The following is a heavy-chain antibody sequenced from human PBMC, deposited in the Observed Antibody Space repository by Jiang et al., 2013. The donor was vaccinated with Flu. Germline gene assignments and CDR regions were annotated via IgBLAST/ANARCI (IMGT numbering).Heavy chain of an antibody. D-gene: IGHD6-6*01. V-gene: IGHV4-59*01. CDR2: IYYSGST. CDR1: GGSISSYY. Sequence: GPGLVKPSETLSLTCTVSGGSISSYYWSWIRQPPGKGLEWIGYIYYSGSTNYNPSLKSRVTISVDTSKNQFSLKLSSVTAADTAVYYCARVAGGSSPAFDYWGQGTLVTVSS. J-gene: IGHJ4*02. CDR3: ARVAGGSSPAFDY.